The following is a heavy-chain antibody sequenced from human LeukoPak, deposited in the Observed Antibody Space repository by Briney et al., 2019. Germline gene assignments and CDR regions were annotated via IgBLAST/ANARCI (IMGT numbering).Heavy chain of an antibody. Sequence: GGSLRLSCAASGFTFSNAWMSWVGQAPGKGLEGVGRIKSKTDGGTTDYAAPVKGRFTISRDDSKNTLYLQMNSLKTEDTAVYYCTTVVRITMVRGVISYYYYYMDVWGKGTTVTVSS. CDR3: TTVVRITMVRGVISYYYYYMDV. D-gene: IGHD3-10*01. J-gene: IGHJ6*03. CDR2: IKSKTDGGTT. V-gene: IGHV3-15*01. CDR1: GFTFSNAW.